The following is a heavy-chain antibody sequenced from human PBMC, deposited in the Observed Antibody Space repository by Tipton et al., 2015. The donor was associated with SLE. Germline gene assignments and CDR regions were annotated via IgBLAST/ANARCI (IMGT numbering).Heavy chain of an antibody. CDR2: ISSSSSYI. J-gene: IGHJ4*02. D-gene: IGHD1-26*01. CDR3: AISLASGNFYRWTFDS. Sequence: SLRLSCAASGFTFSSYSMNWVRQAPGKGLEWVSSISSSSSYIYYADSVKGRFTISRDNAKNSLYLQMNSLRAEDTAIYYCAISLASGNFYRWTFDSWGQGTLVTVSS. V-gene: IGHV3-21*01. CDR1: GFTFSSYS.